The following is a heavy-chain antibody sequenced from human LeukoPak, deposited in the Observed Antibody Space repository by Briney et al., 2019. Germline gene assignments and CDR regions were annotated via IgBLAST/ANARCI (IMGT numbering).Heavy chain of an antibody. CDR1: GFTFSSYW. D-gene: IGHD1-7*01. Sequence: GGSLRLSCAASGFTFSSYWMSWVRQAPGKGLEWVAVMSYDGSNKYYADSVKGRFTISRDNSKNMLYLQMNSLRAEDTAVYYCANGIAGTLDYWGQGTLVTVSS. CDR3: ANGIAGTLDY. V-gene: IGHV3-30*18. CDR2: MSYDGSNK. J-gene: IGHJ4*02.